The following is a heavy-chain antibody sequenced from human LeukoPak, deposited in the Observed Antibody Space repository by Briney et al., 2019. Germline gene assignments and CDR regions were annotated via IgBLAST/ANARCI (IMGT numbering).Heavy chain of an antibody. CDR2: IRSEPYGGTT. CDR3: TRVLVATIGGNYYYYGMDV. V-gene: IGHV3-49*04. J-gene: IGHJ6*02. Sequence: GGSLRLSCAASGFTFSNAWMSWVRQAPGKGLQWVGFIRSEPYGGTTEYAASVKGRFTISRDDSKSIAYLQMNSLKTEDTAVYYCTRVLVATIGGNYYYYGMDVWGQGTTVTVSS. D-gene: IGHD5-12*01. CDR1: GFTFSNAW.